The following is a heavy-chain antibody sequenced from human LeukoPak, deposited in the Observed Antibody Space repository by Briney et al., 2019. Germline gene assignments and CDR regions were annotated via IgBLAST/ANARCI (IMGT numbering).Heavy chain of an antibody. V-gene: IGHV3-33*06. CDR3: AKKGQPTGTDYFDY. Sequence: GGSLRLSCGTSGFTFTTHGFHWVRQAPGKGLEWVAVIWYDGSEKKYADSVKGRFTISRDNSKNTLYLQMNSLRAEDTAVYYCAKKGQPTGTDYFDYWGQGTLVTVSS. J-gene: IGHJ4*02. CDR2: IWYDGSEK. CDR1: GFTFTTHG. D-gene: IGHD3-9*01.